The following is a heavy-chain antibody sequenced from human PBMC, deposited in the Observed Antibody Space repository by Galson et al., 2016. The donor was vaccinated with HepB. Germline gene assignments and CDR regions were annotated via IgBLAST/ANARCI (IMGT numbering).Heavy chain of an antibody. CDR2: IYWDDDK. CDR1: GFSLSTSGVS. Sequence: PALVKPTQTLTLTCTFSGFSLSTSGVSVGWFRQPPGKALEWLALIYWDDDKRYSPSLESRLTITKDTSKNQVVLTMTNMDPVGTATYYCAHRGYRDFLGAFDFWGQGTMVTVSS. CDR3: AHRGYRDFLGAFDF. J-gene: IGHJ3*01. D-gene: IGHD5-18*01. V-gene: IGHV2-5*02.